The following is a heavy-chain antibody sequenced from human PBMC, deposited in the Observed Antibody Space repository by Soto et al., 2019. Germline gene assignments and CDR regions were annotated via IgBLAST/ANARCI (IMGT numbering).Heavy chain of an antibody. CDR1: NASISSSNW. D-gene: IGHD3-9*01. Sequence: QVQLQESGPGLVKPSGTLSLTCVITNASISSSNWWSWVRQPPGKGLEWIGEIYHTGRTNYNPSLRSRVTMSRDKSKNRFCLRWSSWTAAHTPVYYCVRDEDHYDILAGSSLGRAFDIWGQGTMVTVSS. CDR2: IYHTGRT. V-gene: IGHV4-4*02. J-gene: IGHJ3*02. CDR3: VRDEDHYDILAGSSLGRAFDI.